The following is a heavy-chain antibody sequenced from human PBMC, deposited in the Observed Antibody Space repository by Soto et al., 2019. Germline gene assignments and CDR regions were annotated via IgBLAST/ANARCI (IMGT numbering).Heavy chain of an antibody. CDR2: ISYDGSNK. V-gene: IGHV3-30*18. CDR3: AKARLIYGSGSSYYFDY. D-gene: IGHD3-10*01. J-gene: IGHJ4*02. Sequence: LRLSCAASGFTFSSYGMHWVRQAPGKGLEWVAVISYDGSNKYYADSVKGRFTISRDNSKNTLYLQMNSLRAEDTAVYYCAKARLIYGSGSSYYFDYWGQGTLVTVSS. CDR1: GFTFSSYG.